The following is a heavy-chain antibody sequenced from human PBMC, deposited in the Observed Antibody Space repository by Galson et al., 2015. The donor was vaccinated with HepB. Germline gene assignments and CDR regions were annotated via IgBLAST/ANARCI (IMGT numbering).Heavy chain of an antibody. D-gene: IGHD3-22*01. J-gene: IGHJ6*02. V-gene: IGHV3-73*01. CDR3: TRGPEDAPSVCYYDSSGYGCYYYGMDA. CDR2: IRSKANSYAT. Sequence: SLRLSCAASGFTFSGSAMHWVRQASGKGLEWVGRIRSKANSYATAYAASVKGRFTISRDDSKNTAYLQMNSLKTEDTAVYYCTRGPEDAPSVCYYDSSGYGCYYYGMDAWGQGTTVTVSS. CDR1: GFTFSGSA.